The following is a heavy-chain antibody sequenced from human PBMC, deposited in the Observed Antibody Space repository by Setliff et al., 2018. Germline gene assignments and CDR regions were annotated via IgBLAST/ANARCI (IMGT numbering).Heavy chain of an antibody. J-gene: IGHJ2*01. Sequence: SETLSLTCTVSGGSISNSSFYWGWIRQPPGKGLEWIGSINYYGSIFDDGTTYSTYYNPSLKSRATISIDTSKSQFSLKLSSMTAADTALYYCARNPDFLQYSFDLWGRGTLVT. CDR3: ARNPDFLQYSFDL. CDR2: INYYGSIFDDGTTYST. D-gene: IGHD5-12*01. CDR1: GGSISNSSFY. V-gene: IGHV4-39*07.